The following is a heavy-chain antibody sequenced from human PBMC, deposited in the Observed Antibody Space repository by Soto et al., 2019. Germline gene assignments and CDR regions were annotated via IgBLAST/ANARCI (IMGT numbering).Heavy chain of an antibody. V-gene: IGHV4-39*01. Sequence: SETLSLTCTVSGGSISSSSYYWGWIRQPPGKGLEWIGSIYYSGSTYYNPSLKSRVTISVDTSKNQFSLKLSSVTAADTAVYYCARRGYSYGYIDYWGQGTLVTVSS. J-gene: IGHJ4*02. CDR1: GGSISSSSYY. CDR3: ARRGYSYGYIDY. CDR2: IYYSGST. D-gene: IGHD5-18*01.